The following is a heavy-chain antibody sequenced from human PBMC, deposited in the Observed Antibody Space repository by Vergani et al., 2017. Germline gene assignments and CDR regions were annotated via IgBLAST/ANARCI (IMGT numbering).Heavy chain of an antibody. Sequence: QITLKESGPTLVKPTQTLTLTCTFSGLSLYTSGEGVGWIRQPPGKALEWLALIYFNDDKRYSPSLKSRLTITKDNSKNQVVLTMTNMDPVDTATYSCAHRGVKGDSGLFDYWGQGTLVTVSS. J-gene: IGHJ4*02. V-gene: IGHV2-5*01. CDR1: GLSLYTSGEG. D-gene: IGHD5-12*01. CDR3: AHRGVKGDSGLFDY. CDR2: IYFNDDK.